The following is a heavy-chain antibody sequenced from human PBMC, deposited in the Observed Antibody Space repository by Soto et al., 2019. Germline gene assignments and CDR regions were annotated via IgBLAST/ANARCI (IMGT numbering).Heavy chain of an antibody. CDR1: GGTFSSYA. CDR2: IIPIFGTA. CDR3: ARVEYGCSSTSYYFDY. J-gene: IGHJ4*02. V-gene: IGHV1-69*13. D-gene: IGHD2-2*01. Sequence: ASVKVSCKASGGTFSSYAISWVRQAPGQGLEWMGGIIPIFGTANYAQKFQGRVTITADESTSTAYMELSSLRSEDTTVYYCARVEYGCSSTSYYFDYWGQGTLVTVSS.